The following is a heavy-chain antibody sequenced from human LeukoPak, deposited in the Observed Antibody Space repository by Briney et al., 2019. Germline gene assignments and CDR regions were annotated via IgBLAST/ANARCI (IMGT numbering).Heavy chain of an antibody. CDR3: ARDFEIAAATNDY. Sequence: SGGSLRLSCAASGFTFSSYAMSWVRQAPGKGLEWVSAISGSGGSTYYADSVKGRFTISRDNAKNSLYLQMNSLRAEDTAVYYCARDFEIAAATNDYWGQGTLVTVSS. CDR1: GFTFSSYA. J-gene: IGHJ4*02. V-gene: IGHV3-23*01. CDR2: ISGSGGST. D-gene: IGHD6-13*01.